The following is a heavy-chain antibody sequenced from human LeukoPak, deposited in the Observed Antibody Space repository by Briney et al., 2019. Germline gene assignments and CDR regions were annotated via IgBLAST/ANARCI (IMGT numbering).Heavy chain of an antibody. CDR3: ARDPPLVDAFDI. D-gene: IGHD1-26*01. Sequence: GGSLRLSCAASGFTFSSYEMNWVRQAPGKGLECVSYISSSGSTIYYADSVKGRFTISRDNAKNSLYLQMNSLRAEDTAVYYCARDPPLVDAFDIWGQGTMVTVSS. J-gene: IGHJ3*02. CDR1: GFTFSSYE. CDR2: ISSSGSTI. V-gene: IGHV3-48*03.